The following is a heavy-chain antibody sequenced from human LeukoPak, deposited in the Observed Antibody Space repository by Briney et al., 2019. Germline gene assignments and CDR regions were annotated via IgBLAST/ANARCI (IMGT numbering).Heavy chain of an antibody. Sequence: PGGSLRLSCAASGFTVTNNYMSWVRQVPGKGLEWVSVIRSIGTTYYADSVEGRFTISRDNSKNTLYLQMNSLRAEDTAVYYCTKERPGRDGYNHAFDIWGQGTMVTVSS. CDR1: GFTVTNNY. CDR2: IRSIGTT. D-gene: IGHD5-24*01. CDR3: TKERPGRDGYNHAFDI. J-gene: IGHJ3*02. V-gene: IGHV3-66*01.